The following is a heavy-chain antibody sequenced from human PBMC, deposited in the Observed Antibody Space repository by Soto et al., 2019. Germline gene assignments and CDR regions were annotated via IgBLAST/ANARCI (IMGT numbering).Heavy chain of an antibody. CDR1: GGSISTYY. Sequence: QVQLQESGPGLVKPSETLSLSCTVSGGSISTYYWNWIRQPPGKGLEWIGYVFYSGSGNSNPSLKSRVAISVDTSKNQFSLQLSSVTAADTAVYYCARSSASTSSWDSWGQGALVTVSS. V-gene: IGHV4-59*08. J-gene: IGHJ4*02. CDR3: ARSSASTSSWDS. D-gene: IGHD6-13*01. CDR2: VFYSGSG.